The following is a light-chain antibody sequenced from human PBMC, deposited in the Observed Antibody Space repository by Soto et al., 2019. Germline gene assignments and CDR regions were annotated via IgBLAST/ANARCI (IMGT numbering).Light chain of an antibody. Sequence: QSVLTQPASVSGSPGQSITISCTGTSSDVGGYNYVSWYQQHPGKAPKLMIYEVSNRPSGVSNRFSGSKSGNTASLTISGRQAEDEAEYYCSSYTSSSTLVVFGGGTKLTVL. J-gene: IGLJ2*01. CDR3: SSYTSSSTLVV. V-gene: IGLV2-14*01. CDR2: EVS. CDR1: SSDVGGYNY.